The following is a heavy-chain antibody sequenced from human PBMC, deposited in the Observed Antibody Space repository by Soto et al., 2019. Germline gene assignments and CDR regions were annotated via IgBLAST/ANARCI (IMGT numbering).Heavy chain of an antibody. CDR1: GYSFTDYH. V-gene: IGHV1-8*02. Sequence: ASVKVSCKASGYSFTDYHIHWVRQAPGQGLEWMGWMNPNSGNTGYAQKFQGRVTMTRNTSISTAYMELSSLRSEDTAVYYCARGRLDRKVRFLSLHVYGMDVWGQGTTVTVSS. CDR3: ARGRLDRKVRFLSLHVYGMDV. J-gene: IGHJ6*02. CDR2: MNPNSGNT. D-gene: IGHD3-3*01.